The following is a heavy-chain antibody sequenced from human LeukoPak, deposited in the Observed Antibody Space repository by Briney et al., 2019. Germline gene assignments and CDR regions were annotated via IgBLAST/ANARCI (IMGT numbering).Heavy chain of an antibody. Sequence: PGRSLRLSCAASGFTFSSYAMHWVRQAPGKGLEWVAVISYDGSNKYYADSVKGRFTISRDNSKNTLYLQMNSLRSEDTAVYYCARGGDYGDYAGFDYWGQGTLVTVSS. CDR1: GFTFSSYA. CDR3: ARGGDYGDYAGFDY. J-gene: IGHJ4*02. CDR2: ISYDGSNK. D-gene: IGHD4-17*01. V-gene: IGHV3-30*04.